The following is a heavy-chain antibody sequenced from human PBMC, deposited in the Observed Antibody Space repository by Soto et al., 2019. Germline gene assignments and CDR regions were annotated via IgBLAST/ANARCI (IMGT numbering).Heavy chain of an antibody. V-gene: IGHV4-31*03. J-gene: IGHJ3*02. CDR3: ARDYRIVVSPSPTAFDI. CDR2: IYYSGSA. D-gene: IGHD2-21*01. CDR1: GGSISSGGYY. Sequence: PSETLSLTCTVSGGSISSGGYYWTWLRQHPAKGLERIGYIYYSGSAYYNPSLKSRITMSVDTSKNQFSLKLSSVTAADTAVYYCARDYRIVVSPSPTAFDIWGQGTMVTVSS.